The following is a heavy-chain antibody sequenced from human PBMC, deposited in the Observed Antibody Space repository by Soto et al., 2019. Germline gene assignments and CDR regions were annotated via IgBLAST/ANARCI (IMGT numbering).Heavy chain of an antibody. CDR2: IRDKTNGYAT. V-gene: IGHV3-73*01. J-gene: IGHJ3*02. CDR3: TRLDAPCDRALDI. Sequence: EVQLVESGGDLVQPGGSLKLSCAASGFSISGSAIHWVRQASGKGLEWVARIRDKTNGYATGYAASVQGRFTISRDDSKNTAFLQMNSLKTEDTAVYYCTRLDAPCDRALDIWGQGTMVTVSS. CDR1: GFSISGSA.